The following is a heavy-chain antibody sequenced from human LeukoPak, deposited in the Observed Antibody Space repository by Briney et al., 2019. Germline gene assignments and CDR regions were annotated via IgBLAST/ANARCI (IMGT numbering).Heavy chain of an antibody. V-gene: IGHV4-59*01. J-gene: IGHJ4*02. Sequence: SETLSLTCTVSGGSISSYYWSWIRQPPGKGLEWIGYIYYSGSTNYNPSLKSRVTISVDTSKNQFSLKLSSVTAANTAVYYCARAAVYHIFDYWGQGTLVTVSS. CDR2: IYYSGST. CDR1: GGSISSYY. CDR3: ARAAVYHIFDY. D-gene: IGHD2-2*01.